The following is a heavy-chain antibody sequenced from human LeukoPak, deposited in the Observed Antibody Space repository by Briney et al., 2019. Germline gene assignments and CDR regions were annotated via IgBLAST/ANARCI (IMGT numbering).Heavy chain of an antibody. CDR2: IHASGTT. D-gene: IGHD3-10*01. J-gene: IGHJ4*02. V-gene: IGHV4-4*07. CDR3: ARDGADVYGRAFDY. Sequence: SETLSLTCNVSGGSISSYFWTWIRQPAGKGLEWIGRIHASGTTNYNSSLKSRVSMSVDTSKNQFSLRLTSVTAADTAVYFCARDGADVYGRAFDYWGQGTLVSVSS. CDR1: GGSISSYF.